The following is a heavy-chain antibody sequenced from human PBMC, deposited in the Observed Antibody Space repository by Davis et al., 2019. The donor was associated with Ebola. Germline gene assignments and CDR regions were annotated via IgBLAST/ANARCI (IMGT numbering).Heavy chain of an antibody. Sequence: GESLKLSCAASGFTLTSYSMTWVRQAPGKGLEWVSGISGCGGSTYYADSVKGRFTFSRDNSKNTLYLQMNSLRAEDTAIYYCAKGSLYGSRSITAGVDVWGQGTTVTVSS. V-gene: IGHV3-23*01. CDR2: ISGCGGST. J-gene: IGHJ6*02. CDR3: AKGSLYGSRSITAGVDV. CDR1: GFTLTSYS. D-gene: IGHD4-17*01.